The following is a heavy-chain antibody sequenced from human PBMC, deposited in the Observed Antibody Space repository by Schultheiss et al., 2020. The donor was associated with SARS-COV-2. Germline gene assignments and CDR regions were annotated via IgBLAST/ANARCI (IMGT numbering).Heavy chain of an antibody. J-gene: IGHJ3*02. Sequence: SQTLSLTCTVSGGSVSSGGYYWSWIRQHPGKGLEWIGYIYYSGSTYYNPSLKSRVTISVDTSKNQFSLKLSSVTAADTAVYYCARGDYDHAFDIWGQGTMVTVSS. CDR2: IYYSGST. V-gene: IGHV4-31*03. CDR1: GGSVSSGGYY. CDR3: ARGDYDHAFDI. D-gene: IGHD5-12*01.